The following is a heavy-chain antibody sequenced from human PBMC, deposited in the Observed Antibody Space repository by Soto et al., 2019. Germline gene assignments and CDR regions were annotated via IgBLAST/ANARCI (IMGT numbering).Heavy chain of an antibody. CDR1: GFTFGDYA. CDR3: ARESGTYPYYYYGLDG. D-gene: IGHD1-26*01. CDR2: IRSKAYGGTT. J-gene: IGHJ6*02. Sequence: LRLSCTTSGFTFGDYATIWVRQAPGEGLEWVGFIRSKAYGGTTEYAASVQGRFTISRDDSKSIAYLQMNSLKTADTAVYYCARESGTYPYYYYGLDGWGQGTTATVSS. V-gene: IGHV3-49*04.